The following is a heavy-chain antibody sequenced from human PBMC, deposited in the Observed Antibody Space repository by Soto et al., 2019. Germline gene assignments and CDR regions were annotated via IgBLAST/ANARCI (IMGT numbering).Heavy chain of an antibody. D-gene: IGHD4-17*01. CDR2: ISGSGGST. J-gene: IGHJ4*02. Sequence: GGSLRLSCAASGFTFSSYAMSWVRQAPGKGLEWVSAISGSGGSTYYADSVKGRFTISRDNSKNTLYLQMNSLRAEDTAVYYCAKATPGYYGDYRVGGGQEVDYWGQGTLVTVSS. V-gene: IGHV3-23*01. CDR3: AKATPGYYGDYRVGGGQEVDY. CDR1: GFTFSSYA.